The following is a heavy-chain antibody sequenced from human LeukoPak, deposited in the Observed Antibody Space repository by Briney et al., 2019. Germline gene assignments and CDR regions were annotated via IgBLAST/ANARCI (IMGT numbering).Heavy chain of an antibody. CDR3: ARDFYYYDSSGYLAYFDL. V-gene: IGHV4-59*12. Sequence: SETLSLTCTVSGGSISSYYWSWIRQPPGKGLECIGYIYYSGSTNYNPSLKSRVTISVLTSKNQFSLKLSSVTAADTAVYYCARDFYYYDSSGYLAYFDLWGRGTLVTVSS. D-gene: IGHD3-22*01. CDR1: GGSISSYY. J-gene: IGHJ2*01. CDR2: IYYSGST.